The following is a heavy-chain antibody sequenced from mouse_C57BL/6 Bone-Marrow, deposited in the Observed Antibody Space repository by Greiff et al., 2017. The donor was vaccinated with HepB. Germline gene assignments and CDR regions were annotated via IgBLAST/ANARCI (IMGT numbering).Heavy chain of an antibody. J-gene: IGHJ3*01. Sequence: EVQGVESGGDLVKPGGSLKLSCAASGFTFSSYGMSWVRQTPDKRLEWVATISSGGSYTYYPDSVKGRFTISRDNAKNTLYLQMSSLKSEDTAMYYCARQGLYYGYSWFAYWGQGTLVTVSA. CDR3: ARQGLYYGYSWFAY. V-gene: IGHV5-6*01. CDR2: ISSGGSYT. D-gene: IGHD2-2*01. CDR1: GFTFSSYG.